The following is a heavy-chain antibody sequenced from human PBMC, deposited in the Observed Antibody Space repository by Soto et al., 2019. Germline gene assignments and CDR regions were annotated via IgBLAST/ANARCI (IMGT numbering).Heavy chain of an antibody. CDR3: VRDSGAKLSSS. D-gene: IGHD6-13*01. Sequence: SVKVSCKASGGTFSSYRINWLRQAPGQGLEWVGGIVPIYRTADYAQKSQGRVTITADESARTSYMELRSLKSQDTAVYYCVRDSGAKLSSSWGQGTLVTVSS. CDR2: IVPIYRTA. CDR1: GGTFSSYR. V-gene: IGHV1-69*13. J-gene: IGHJ4*02.